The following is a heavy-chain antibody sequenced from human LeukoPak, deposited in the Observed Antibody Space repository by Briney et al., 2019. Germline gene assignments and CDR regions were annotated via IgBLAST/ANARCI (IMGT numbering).Heavy chain of an antibody. CDR2: IYSDSTT. Sequence: GGSLRLSCAASGFSISGNHMSWVRQAAGKGLEWVSVIYSDSTTYYADSVKGRFTISRDNSKNTLYLQMKSLRAEDTAVYYCASYCSAGSCRVSDGCWGQGTLVTVSS. CDR3: ASYCSAGSCRVSDGC. V-gene: IGHV3-53*01. D-gene: IGHD2-15*01. J-gene: IGHJ4*02. CDR1: GFSISGNH.